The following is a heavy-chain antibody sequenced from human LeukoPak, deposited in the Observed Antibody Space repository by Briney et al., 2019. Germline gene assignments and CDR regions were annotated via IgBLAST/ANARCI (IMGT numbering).Heavy chain of an antibody. V-gene: IGHV4-4*02. CDR2: IFHSGTT. J-gene: IGHJ6*03. D-gene: IGHD3-9*01. Sequence: SGTLSLTCAVSGGSISSSNWWSWVRQPPGKGLKWIGRIFHSGTTDYKTSLKGRVTISGDMSKNQLSLKLSSVTAADTAVYYCAKTNGVANDILTGFYYFYHMDVWGNGTTVTVSS. CDR1: GGSISSSNW. CDR3: AKTNGVANDILTGFYYFYHMDV.